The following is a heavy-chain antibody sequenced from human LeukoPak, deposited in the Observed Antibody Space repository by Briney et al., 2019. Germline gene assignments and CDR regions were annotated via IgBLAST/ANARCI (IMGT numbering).Heavy chain of an antibody. CDR1: EGTFSSYA. Sequence: ASVKVSCKASEGTFSSYAISWVRQAPGQGLEWMGGIIPIFGTANYAQKFQGRVTITTDESTSTAYMELSSLRSEDTAVYYCARRYYGDYLSWGQGTLVTVSS. CDR3: ARRYYGDYLS. J-gene: IGHJ5*02. D-gene: IGHD4-17*01. CDR2: IIPIFGTA. V-gene: IGHV1-69*05.